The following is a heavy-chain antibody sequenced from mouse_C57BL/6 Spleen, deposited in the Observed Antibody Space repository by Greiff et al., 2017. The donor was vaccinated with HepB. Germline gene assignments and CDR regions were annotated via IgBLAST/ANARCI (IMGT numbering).Heavy chain of an antibody. CDR3: ARSGSNYVNAMDY. V-gene: IGHV5-17*01. J-gene: IGHJ4*01. CDR2: ISSGSSTI. CDR1: GFTFSDYG. D-gene: IGHD2-5*01. Sequence: EVHLVESGGGLVKPGGSLKLSCAASGFTFSDYGMHWVRQAPEKGLEWVAYISSGSSTIYYADTVKGRFTISRDNPKNTLFLQMTSLRSEDTAMYYCARSGSNYVNAMDYWGQGTSVTVSS.